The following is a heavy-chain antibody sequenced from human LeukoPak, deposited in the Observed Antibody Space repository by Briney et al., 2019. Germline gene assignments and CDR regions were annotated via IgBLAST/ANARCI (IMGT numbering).Heavy chain of an antibody. D-gene: IGHD3-10*01. CDR2: IRSRATAI. CDR3: ARDFGRYFFDY. Sequence: GGSLRLSCAASGFTFSSYGMHWVRQAPGKGLEWVSYIRSRATAIYYADSVKGRFTISRDNAKNSLYLQMNSLRAEDTAVYYCARDFGRYFFDYWGQGTLVTVSS. J-gene: IGHJ4*02. CDR1: GFTFSSYG. V-gene: IGHV3-48*04.